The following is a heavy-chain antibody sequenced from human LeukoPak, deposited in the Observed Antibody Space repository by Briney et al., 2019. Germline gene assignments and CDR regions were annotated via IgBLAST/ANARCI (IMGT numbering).Heavy chain of an antibody. CDR1: GFAFSSYS. D-gene: IGHD1-1*01. J-gene: IGHJ4*02. V-gene: IGHV3-48*04. Sequence: GGSLRLSCAASGFAFSSYSMNWVRQAPGKGLEWISYIGISSGNTKYADSVKGRFTISGDSAKNSLYLQMNSLRVEDTAVYYCARDHNYAFDNWGQGTLVTVSS. CDR2: IGISSGNT. CDR3: ARDHNYAFDN.